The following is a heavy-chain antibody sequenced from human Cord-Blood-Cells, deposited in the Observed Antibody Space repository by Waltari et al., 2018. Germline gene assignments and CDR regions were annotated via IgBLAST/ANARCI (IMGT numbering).Heavy chain of an antibody. CDR1: GGSFSGYY. CDR2: INHSGST. CDR3: ARGVQGFWSGYYFDYFDY. V-gene: IGHV4-34*01. J-gene: IGHJ4*02. D-gene: IGHD3-3*01. Sequence: QVQLQQWGAGLLKPSETLSLTCAVSGGSFSGYYWSWIRQPPGKGLEWIGEINHSGSTNYNPSLKSRVTISVDTSKNQFSLKLSSVTAADTAVYYCARGVQGFWSGYYFDYFDYWGQGTLVTVSS.